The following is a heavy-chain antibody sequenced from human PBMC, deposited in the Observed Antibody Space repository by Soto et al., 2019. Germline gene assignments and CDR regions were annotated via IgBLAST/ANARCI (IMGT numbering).Heavy chain of an antibody. Sequence: PGESLKISCKGSGYSFTSYWIGWVRQMPGKGLEWMGIIYPGDSDTRYSPSFQGQVTISADKSISTAYLQWSSLKASDTAMYYCARHNVDTAMVTADYCYGIYVCGQRTTVTVS. CDR1: GYSFTSYW. V-gene: IGHV5-51*01. CDR2: IYPGDSDT. D-gene: IGHD5-18*01. J-gene: IGHJ6*02. CDR3: ARHNVDTAMVTADYCYGIYV.